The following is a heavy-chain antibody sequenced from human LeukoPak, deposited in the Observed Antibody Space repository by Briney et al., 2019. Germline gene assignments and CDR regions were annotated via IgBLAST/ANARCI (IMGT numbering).Heavy chain of an antibody. D-gene: IGHD1-7*01. Sequence: GGSLRLSCAASGFTFNYAWMSWVRQVPGKGLEWVGQTVSEIDGGTTDYATPVKGRFTISRDDSKSALYLQMNSLKIEDTAVYYCTTDEDWNYARKDVWGQGATVIVSS. V-gene: IGHV3-15*04. J-gene: IGHJ6*02. CDR1: GFTFNYAW. CDR3: TTDEDWNYARKDV. CDR2: TVSEIDGGTT.